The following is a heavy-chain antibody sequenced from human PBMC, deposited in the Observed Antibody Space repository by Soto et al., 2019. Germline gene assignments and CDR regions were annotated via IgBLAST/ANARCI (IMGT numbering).Heavy chain of an antibody. J-gene: IGHJ6*02. CDR1: GFTFSSYA. D-gene: IGHD2-2*01. CDR3: ARYQLKGMDV. V-gene: IGHV3-23*01. Sequence: EVQLLESGGGLVQPGGSLRLSCAASGFTFSSYALRWVRQAPGKGLEWVSAISGSGGRTYYADSVKGRFTITGDNSKNTLFLPMTTPRADDTAVYYCARYQLKGMDVWGQGTTVTVSS. CDR2: ISGSGGRT.